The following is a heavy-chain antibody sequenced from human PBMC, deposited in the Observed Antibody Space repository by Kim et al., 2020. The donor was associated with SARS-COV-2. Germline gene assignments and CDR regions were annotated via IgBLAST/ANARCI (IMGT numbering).Heavy chain of an antibody. CDR1: GFTFGDYA. CDR2: ISWNSGSI. J-gene: IGHJ3*02. Sequence: GGSLRLSCAASGFTFGDYAMHWVRQAPGKGLEWVSGISWNSGSIGYADSVKGRFTISRDNAKNSLYLQMNSLRAEDTALYYCAKDMILAAKVTVAGTGAFDIWGQGTMVTVSS. V-gene: IGHV3-9*01. D-gene: IGHD4-17*01. CDR3: AKDMILAAKVTVAGTGAFDI.